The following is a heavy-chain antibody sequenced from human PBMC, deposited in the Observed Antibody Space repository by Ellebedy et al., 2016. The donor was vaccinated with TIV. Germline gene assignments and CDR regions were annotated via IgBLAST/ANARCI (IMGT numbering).Heavy chain of an antibody. D-gene: IGHD6-19*01. V-gene: IGHV1-18*04. Sequence: ASVKVSCXASGYTFTSYGISWVRQAPGQGLEWMGIINPSGGSTSYAQKFQGRVTMTTDTSTSTAYMELRSLRSDDTAVYYCARGGEWQWLYYWGQGTLVTVSS. J-gene: IGHJ4*02. CDR3: ARGGEWQWLYY. CDR2: INPSGGST. CDR1: GYTFTSYG.